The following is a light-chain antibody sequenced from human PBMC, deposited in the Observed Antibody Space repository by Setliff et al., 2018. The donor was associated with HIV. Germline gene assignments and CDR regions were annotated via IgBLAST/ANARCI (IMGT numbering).Light chain of an antibody. V-gene: IGLV2-14*01. CDR2: EVS. CDR3: SSYTTSTTLV. Sequence: QSALAQPASVSGSPGQSITISCTGTSSDVGGYNYVSWYQQHPGKAPKLMIYEVSNRPSGVSSRFSGSKSGKTASLTISGLQAEDEAEYYCSSYTTSTTLVFGRGT. J-gene: IGLJ3*02. CDR1: SSDVGGYNY.